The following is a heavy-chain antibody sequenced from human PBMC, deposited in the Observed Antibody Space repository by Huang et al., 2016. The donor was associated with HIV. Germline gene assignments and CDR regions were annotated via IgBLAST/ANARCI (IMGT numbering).Heavy chain of an antibody. CDR2: INPIFGTA. CDR3: ARARGYYDSSVSYYFDY. CDR1: GGTFSSYA. D-gene: IGHD3-22*01. Sequence: QVQLVQSGAEVKKPGSSVKVSCKASGGTFSSYAISWVRQAPGQGLEWKGGINPIFGTANDAQKFQGRVTITADESTSTAYMELSSLRAEDTAVYYCARARGYYDSSVSYYFDYWGQGTLVTVSS. V-gene: IGHV1-69*13. J-gene: IGHJ4*02.